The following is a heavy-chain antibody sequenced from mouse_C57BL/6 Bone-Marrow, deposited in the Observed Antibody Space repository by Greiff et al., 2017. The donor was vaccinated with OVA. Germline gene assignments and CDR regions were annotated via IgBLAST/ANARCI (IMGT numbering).Heavy chain of an antibody. D-gene: IGHD1-1*01. CDR2: IYPGNSDT. Sequence: EVQLQQSGPVLARPGASVKMSCKTSGYTFTSYWMHWVKQRPGQGLEWIGAIYPGNSDTSYNQKFKGKAKLTAVTSASTAYMELSSLTNEDSAVYYCTRSDYYGSSPWYFDVWGTGTTVTVSS. CDR1: GYTFTSYW. V-gene: IGHV1-5*01. J-gene: IGHJ1*03. CDR3: TRSDYYGSSPWYFDV.